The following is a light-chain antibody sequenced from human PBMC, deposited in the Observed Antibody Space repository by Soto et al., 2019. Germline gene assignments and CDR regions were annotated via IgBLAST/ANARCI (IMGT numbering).Light chain of an antibody. CDR1: QSISTS. Sequence: DIQMTQYPSTLSASVGDRVTITCRASQSISTSLAWYQQKPGKAPKLLIYLASSLESGVPSRFSGSGSGTEFTLTISSLQPDDFATYYCQQYNSYSRTVGQGTKVEV. J-gene: IGKJ1*01. CDR3: QQYNSYSRT. CDR2: LAS. V-gene: IGKV1-5*03.